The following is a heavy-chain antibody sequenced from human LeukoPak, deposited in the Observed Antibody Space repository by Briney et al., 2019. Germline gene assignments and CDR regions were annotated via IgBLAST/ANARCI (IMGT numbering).Heavy chain of an antibody. D-gene: IGHD3-10*01. CDR3: ARGDVLLWFGELYSYYYMDV. V-gene: IGHV1-69*01. Sequence: GSSVKVSCKASGGTFSSYAISWVRQAPGQGLEWMGGIIPIFGTANYAQKFQGRVTITADESTSTAYMELSSLRSEDTAVYYCARGDVLLWFGELYSYYYMDVWGKGTTVTISS. J-gene: IGHJ6*03. CDR1: GGTFSSYA. CDR2: IIPIFGTA.